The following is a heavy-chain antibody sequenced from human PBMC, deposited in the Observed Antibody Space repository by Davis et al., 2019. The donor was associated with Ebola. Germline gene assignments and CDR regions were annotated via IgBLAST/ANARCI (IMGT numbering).Heavy chain of an antibody. CDR2: LGTSADT. V-gene: IGHV3-23*01. D-gene: IGHD2/OR15-2a*01. J-gene: IGHJ3*01. CDR3: AKDNRNIWSEV. Sequence: GESLKISCAASGFVFRNYVMSWVRQAPGKGLEWVSTLGTSADTYYADSVKGRFTISRDNSKNTLYLQMNGLGVEDTAIYYCAKDNRNIWSEVWGQGTMVTVSS. CDR1: GFVFRNYV.